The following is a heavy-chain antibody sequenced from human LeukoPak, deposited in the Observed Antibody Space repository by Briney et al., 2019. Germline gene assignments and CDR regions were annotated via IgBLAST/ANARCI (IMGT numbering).Heavy chain of an antibody. CDR3: ARRGYSYGRGGYYFDY. D-gene: IGHD5-18*01. CDR2: IIPIFGTA. J-gene: IGHJ4*02. CDR1: GGTFSSYA. V-gene: IGHV1-69*06. Sequence: SVKVSCKASGGTFSSYAISWVRQAPGQGLEWTGGIIPIFGTANYAQKFQGRVTITADKSTSTAYMELSSLRSEDTAVYYCARRGYSYGRGGYYFDYWGQGTLVTVSS.